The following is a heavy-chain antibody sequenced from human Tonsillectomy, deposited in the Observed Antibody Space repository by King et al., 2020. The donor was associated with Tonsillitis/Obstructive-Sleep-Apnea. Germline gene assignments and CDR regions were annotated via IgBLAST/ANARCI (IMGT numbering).Heavy chain of an antibody. CDR3: ASVPGVDSSGAFCNKSIP. CDR2: ISPDNGDT. CDR1: GYTFRNYG. V-gene: IGHV1-18*01. D-gene: IGHD2-15*01. J-gene: IGHJ5*02. Sequence: QVQLVQSGGEVKKPGASVKVSCKASGYTFRNYGFMWVRQAPGQGLEWMGWISPDNGDTNYAQKLHDRVNMTTDKCTTTAYMEVRSLKSDDTAVCFCASVPGVDSSGAFCNKSIPWGQGTLVTVCS.